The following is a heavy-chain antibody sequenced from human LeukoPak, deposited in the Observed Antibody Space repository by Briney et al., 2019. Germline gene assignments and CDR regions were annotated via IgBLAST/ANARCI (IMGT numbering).Heavy chain of an antibody. J-gene: IGHJ4*02. D-gene: IGHD5-12*01. CDR2: INPNSGGT. Sequence: ASVKVSCKASGYTFTGYYMYWVRQAPGQGHEWMGWINPNSGGTNYAQKFQGRVTMTRDTSISTVYMELSRLRSDDTAVYYCARGGGYSAYAAGYWGQGTLVTVSS. CDR3: ARGGGYSAYAAGY. V-gene: IGHV1-2*02. CDR1: GYTFTGYY.